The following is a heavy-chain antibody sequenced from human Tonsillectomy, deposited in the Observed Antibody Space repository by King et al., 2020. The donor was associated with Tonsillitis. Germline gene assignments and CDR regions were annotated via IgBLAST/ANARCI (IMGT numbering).Heavy chain of an antibody. V-gene: IGHV4-38-2*02. J-gene: IGHJ4*02. Sequence: QLQESGPGLVKPSETLSLTCTVSGHSISSGYCWDWIRQPPGEGLEGIATICHDGQTLYNTSLKSRVTILLDTSKNQFSLKLNFVTAADTAVYYCARDNTGWSRDFWGQGTLVIVSS. CDR2: ICHDGQT. CDR3: ARDNTGWSRDF. D-gene: IGHD6-19*01. CDR1: GHSISSGYC.